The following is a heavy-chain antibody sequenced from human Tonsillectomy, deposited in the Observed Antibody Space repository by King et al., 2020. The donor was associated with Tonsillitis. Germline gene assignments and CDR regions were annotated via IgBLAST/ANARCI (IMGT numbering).Heavy chain of an antibody. V-gene: IGHV1-8*01. CDR1: GYTFTSYD. Sequence: VQLVESGAAVKKPGASVKVSCKASGYTFTSYDINWVRQATGQGLEWMGWMNPNSGNTGHAQRFQGRVTMTTNTSISTAYMELNSLRSEDTAVYYCTRGSYSGSYLFDPWGQGTLVTVSS. D-gene: IGHD1-26*01. CDR3: TRGSYSGSYLFDP. CDR2: MNPNSGNT. J-gene: IGHJ5*02.